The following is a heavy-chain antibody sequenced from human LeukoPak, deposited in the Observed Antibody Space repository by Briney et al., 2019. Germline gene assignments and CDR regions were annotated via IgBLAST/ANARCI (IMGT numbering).Heavy chain of an antibody. V-gene: IGHV4-59*08. J-gene: IGHJ3*02. CDR2: IYYSGST. CDR3: ARLPASYCSSTSCPDDAFDI. CDR1: GGSFSGYY. D-gene: IGHD2-2*01. Sequence: SETLSLTCAVYGGSFSGYYWSWIRQPPGKGLEWIGYIYYSGSTNYNPSLKSRVTISVDTSKNQFSLKLSSVTAADTAVYYCARLPASYCSSTSCPDDAFDIWGQGTMVTVSS.